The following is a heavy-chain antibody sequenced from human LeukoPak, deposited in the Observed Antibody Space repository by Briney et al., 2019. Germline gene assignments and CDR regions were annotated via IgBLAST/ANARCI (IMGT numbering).Heavy chain of an antibody. D-gene: IGHD2-2*01. Sequence: GSLRLSCAASGFTFSSYAMSWVRQPPGKGLEWIGEIYHSGSTNYNPSLKSRVTISVDKSKNQFSLKLSSVTAADTAVYYCARDFRYCSSTSCNYGMDVWGQGTTVTVSS. V-gene: IGHV4-4*02. CDR3: ARDFRYCSSTSCNYGMDV. J-gene: IGHJ6*02. CDR2: IYHSGST. CDR1: GFTFSSYAM.